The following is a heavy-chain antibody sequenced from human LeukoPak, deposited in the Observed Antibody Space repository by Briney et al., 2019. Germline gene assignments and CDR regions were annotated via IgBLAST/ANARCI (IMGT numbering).Heavy chain of an antibody. V-gene: IGHV3-23*01. Sequence: GGSLRLSCAVSGITLSNYAMSWVRQAQGKGLEWVAGISDSGGRTNYADSVKGRFTISRDNPKNTLYLQMNSLRAEDTAVYFCAKRGVVIRVILVGFHKEAYYFDSWGQGALVTVSS. J-gene: IGHJ4*02. D-gene: IGHD3-22*01. CDR1: GITLSNYA. CDR2: ISDSGGRT. CDR3: AKRGVVIRVILVGFHKEAYYFDS.